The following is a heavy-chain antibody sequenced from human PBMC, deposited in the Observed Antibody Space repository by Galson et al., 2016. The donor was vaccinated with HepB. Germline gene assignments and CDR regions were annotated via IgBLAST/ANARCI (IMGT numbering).Heavy chain of an antibody. CDR3: ARAYQYTLDY. Sequence: SLRLSCAASGLTFSNFWMTWVRQAPGKGLEWVANINQDGTEKHYLDSVRGRFTISRDNAKSSLFLQMNSVRAEDTAVYFCARAYQYTLDYWGQGTLVTVSS. J-gene: IGHJ4*02. V-gene: IGHV3-7*04. CDR1: GLTFSNFW. CDR2: INQDGTEK. D-gene: IGHD1-1*01.